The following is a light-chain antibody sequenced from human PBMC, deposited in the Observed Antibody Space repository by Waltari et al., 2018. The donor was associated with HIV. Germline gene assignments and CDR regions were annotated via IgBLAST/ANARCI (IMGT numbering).Light chain of an antibody. Sequence: DIQMTQSPSTLSAYVGDTVTITCRASQSLSTWLAWCQQRPGRAPKFLIYSASTLESGVPSRFSGSGSGTEFTLTITSLQPDDVATYYCQQYNSYPFTFGGGT. J-gene: IGKJ4*01. V-gene: IGKV1-5*03. CDR2: SAS. CDR3: QQYNSYPFT. CDR1: QSLSTW.